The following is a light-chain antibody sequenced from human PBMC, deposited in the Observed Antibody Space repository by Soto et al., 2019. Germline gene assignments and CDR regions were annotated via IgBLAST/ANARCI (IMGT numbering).Light chain of an antibody. CDR3: QQYNNWPPSIT. V-gene: IGKV3-15*01. CDR1: QSVSSN. CDR2: GAS. J-gene: IGKJ5*01. Sequence: EIVMTQSPATLSVSPGERATLSCRASQSVSSNLAWYQQKPGQAHRLLIYGASTRATGIPARFSGSGSGTESTLTISSLQSEDFAVYYCQQYNNWPPSITFGQGTRLEIK.